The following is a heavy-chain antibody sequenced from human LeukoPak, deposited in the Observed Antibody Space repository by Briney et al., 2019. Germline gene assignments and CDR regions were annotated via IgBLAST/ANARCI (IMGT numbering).Heavy chain of an antibody. CDR3: ARDMTDGYSSGWQSFDY. Sequence: PGGSLRLSCAASGFTFSSYSMNWVRQAPGKGLEWVSSISSSSSYIYYADSVKGRFTISRDNAKNSLYLQMNSLRAEDTAVYYCARDMTDGYSSGWQSFDYWGQGTLVTVSS. D-gene: IGHD6-19*01. V-gene: IGHV3-21*01. CDR1: GFTFSSYS. CDR2: ISSSSSYI. J-gene: IGHJ4*02.